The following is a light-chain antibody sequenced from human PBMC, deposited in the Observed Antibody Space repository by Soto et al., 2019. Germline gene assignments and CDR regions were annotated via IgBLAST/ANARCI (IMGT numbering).Light chain of an antibody. J-gene: IGKJ1*01. CDR1: HSISTW. V-gene: IGKV1-5*01. Sequence: QMTQSPSTLSASVGDRVTITCRASHSISTWLAWFQQKPGKAPRLLIYDASSLEDGVPSRFSGGGSGTEFTLTIISLQPDDVATYYCKQYNTYSPATFGQGTKVEVK. CDR2: DAS. CDR3: KQYNTYSPAT.